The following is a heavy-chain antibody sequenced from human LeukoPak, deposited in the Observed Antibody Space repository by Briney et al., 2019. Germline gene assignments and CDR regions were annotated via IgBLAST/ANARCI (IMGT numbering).Heavy chain of an antibody. Sequence: GGSLRLSCAASGFTFSSYAMSWVRQAPGKGLEWVSAISGSGGSTYYADSVKGRFTISRDNSKNTLYLQMNSLRAEDTAVYYCTSMTAIGGKFDYWGQGTLVTVSS. CDR3: TSMTAIGGKFDY. CDR2: ISGSGGST. D-gene: IGHD2-21*02. V-gene: IGHV3-23*01. CDR1: GFTFSSYA. J-gene: IGHJ4*02.